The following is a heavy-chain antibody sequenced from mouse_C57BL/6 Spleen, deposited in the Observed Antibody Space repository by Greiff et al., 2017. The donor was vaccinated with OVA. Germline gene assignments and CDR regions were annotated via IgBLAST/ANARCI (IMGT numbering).Heavy chain of an antibody. Sequence: DVHLVESGGGLVKPGGSLKLSCAASGFTFSSYAMSWVRQTPEKRLEWVATISDGGSYTYYPDNVKGRFTISRDNAKNNLYLQMSHLKSEDTAMYYCARDSYYSNYGYFDVWGTGTTVTVSS. CDR2: ISDGGSYT. CDR3: ARDSYYSNYGYFDV. D-gene: IGHD2-5*01. J-gene: IGHJ1*03. V-gene: IGHV5-4*01. CDR1: GFTFSSYA.